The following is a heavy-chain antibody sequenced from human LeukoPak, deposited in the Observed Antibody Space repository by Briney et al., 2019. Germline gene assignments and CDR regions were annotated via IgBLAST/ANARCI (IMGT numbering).Heavy chain of an antibody. CDR3: ARVYNYRFGESQFDY. V-gene: IGHV4-30-4*01. Sequence: PSETLSLTCTVSGGSISSGDYYWSWIRQPPGKGLEWIGYIYYSGSTYYNPSLKSRVTISVDTSKNQFSLKLSSVTAADTAVYYCARVYNYRFGESQFDYWGQGTLVTVSS. D-gene: IGHD3-10*01. CDR1: GGSISSGDYY. CDR2: IYYSGST. J-gene: IGHJ4*02.